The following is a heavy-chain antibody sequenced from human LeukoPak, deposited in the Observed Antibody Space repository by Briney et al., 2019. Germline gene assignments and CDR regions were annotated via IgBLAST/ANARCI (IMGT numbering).Heavy chain of an antibody. V-gene: IGHV4-59*01. J-gene: IGHJ4*02. D-gene: IGHD5-18*01. CDR1: GGSISSYY. CDR2: IYYSGST. CDR3: ARDRSLDTAMVEHYFDY. Sequence: SETLSLTCTVSGGSISSYYWSWIRQPPGKGLEWIGYIYYSGSTNYNPSLKSRVTISVDTFKNQFSLKLSSVTAADTAVYYCARDRSLDTAMVEHYFDYWGQGTLVTVSS.